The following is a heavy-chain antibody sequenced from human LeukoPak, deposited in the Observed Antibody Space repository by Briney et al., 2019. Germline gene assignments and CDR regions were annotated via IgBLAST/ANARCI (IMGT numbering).Heavy chain of an antibody. CDR2: ISSSSSYI. V-gene: IGHV3-21*01. J-gene: IGHJ4*02. CDR3: ASLTIAAAGPTFDY. D-gene: IGHD6-13*01. Sequence: GGSLRLSCAASGFTFSSYGMNWVRQAPGKGLEWVSSISSSSSYIYYADSVKGRFTISRDNAKNSLYLQMNSLRAEDTAVYYCASLTIAAAGPTFDYWGQGTLVTVSS. CDR1: GFTFSSYG.